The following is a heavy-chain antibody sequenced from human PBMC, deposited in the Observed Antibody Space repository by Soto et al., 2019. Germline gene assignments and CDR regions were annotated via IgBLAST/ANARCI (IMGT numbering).Heavy chain of an antibody. D-gene: IGHD4-17*01. CDR3: ARVSPYYGDDGWYFDL. V-gene: IGHV3-33*01. Sequence: QVQLVESGGGVVQPGRSLRLSCAASGFTFSSYGMHWVRQAPGKGLEWVAVIWYDGSNKYYADSVKGRFTISRDNSKNTLYLQMNSLRAEDTAVYYCARVSPYYGDDGWYFDLWGRGTLVTVSS. J-gene: IGHJ2*01. CDR1: GFTFSSYG. CDR2: IWYDGSNK.